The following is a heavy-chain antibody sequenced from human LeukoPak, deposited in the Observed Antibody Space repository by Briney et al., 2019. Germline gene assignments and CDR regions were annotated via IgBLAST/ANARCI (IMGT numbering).Heavy chain of an antibody. CDR1: GFTFSSYA. Sequence: GRSLRLSCAASGFTFSSYAMHWVRQAPGKGLEWVAVISYDGSNKYYADSVEGRFTISRDNSKNTLYLQMNSLRAEDTAVYYCARVYKAVAGDYYGMDVWGQGTTVTVSS. J-gene: IGHJ6*02. V-gene: IGHV3-30-3*01. CDR3: ARVYKAVAGDYYGMDV. CDR2: ISYDGSNK. D-gene: IGHD6-19*01.